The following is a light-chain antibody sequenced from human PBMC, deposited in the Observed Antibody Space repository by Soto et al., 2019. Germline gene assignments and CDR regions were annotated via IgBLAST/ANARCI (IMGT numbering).Light chain of an antibody. J-gene: IGLJ2*01. CDR2: EVT. CDR3: SSDAGINNLI. V-gene: IGLV2-8*01. CDR1: SSDVGDYTY. Sequence: QSVLTQPPSASGSPGQSVTISCTGTSSDVGDYTYVSWYQQHPGKAPKLMIYEVTKRPSGVPDRFSGSKSGDPASLTVSGLQAEDEADYYCSSDAGINNLIFGGGTQLTVL.